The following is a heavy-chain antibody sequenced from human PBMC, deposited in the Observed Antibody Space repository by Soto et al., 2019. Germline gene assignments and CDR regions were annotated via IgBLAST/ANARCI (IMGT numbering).Heavy chain of an antibody. CDR2: ISAYNGNT. CDR1: GYSFTSYG. V-gene: IGHV1-18*01. J-gene: IGHJ6*02. Sequence: GSSVKVSCKASGYSFTSYGISWLRQAPGQGLEWMGWISAYNGNTNYAQKLQGRVTMTTDTSTSTAYMELRSLRSDDTAVYYCARDKGYDILTGYSSVYYYYGMDVWGQGTTVTVSS. CDR3: ARDKGYDILTGYSSVYYYYGMDV. D-gene: IGHD3-9*01.